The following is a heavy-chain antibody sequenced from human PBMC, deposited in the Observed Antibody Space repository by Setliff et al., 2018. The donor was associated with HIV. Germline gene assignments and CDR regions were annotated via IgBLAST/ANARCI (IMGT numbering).Heavy chain of an antibody. V-gene: IGHV4-34*01. J-gene: IGHJ6*03. D-gene: IGHD2-8*02. CDR3: ASVSSPYWYSIFRNYYYHMDV. CDR2: INHSGRT. CDR1: GGSFSDNY. Sequence: KASETLSLTCAVYGGSFSDNYWSWIRQSPGKGLEWSGEINHSGRTKYSPSPRSRVSISVDTAKTQFALKLSSVTAADTSVYYCASVSSPYWYSIFRNYYYHMDVWGKGTTVTVSS.